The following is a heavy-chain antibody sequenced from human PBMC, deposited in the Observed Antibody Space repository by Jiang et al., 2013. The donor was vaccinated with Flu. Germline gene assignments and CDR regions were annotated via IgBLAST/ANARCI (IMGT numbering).Heavy chain of an antibody. CDR2: IYYSGST. CDR3: ARDLVAYGVGATRAFDY. CDR1: GGSVSSGSYY. V-gene: IGHV4-61*01. Sequence: KPSETLSLTCTVSGGSVSSGSYYWSWIRQPPGKGLEWIGYIYYSGSTNYNPSLKSRVTISVDTSKNQFSLKLSSVTAADTAVYYCARDLVAYGVGATRAFDYWGQGTLVTVSS. D-gene: IGHD1-26*01. J-gene: IGHJ4*02.